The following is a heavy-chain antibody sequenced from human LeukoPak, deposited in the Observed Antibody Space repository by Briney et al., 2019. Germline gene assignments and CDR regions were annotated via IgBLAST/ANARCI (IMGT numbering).Heavy chain of an antibody. CDR1: GFTFSSYA. V-gene: IGHV3-30-3*01. Sequence: GGSLRLPCAASGFTFSSYAMHWVRQAPGKGLEWVAVISYDGSNKYYADSVKGRFTISRDNSKNTLYLQMNSLRAEDTAVYYCARAIMGATVQGYWGQGTLVTVSS. D-gene: IGHD1-26*01. J-gene: IGHJ4*02. CDR2: ISYDGSNK. CDR3: ARAIMGATVQGY.